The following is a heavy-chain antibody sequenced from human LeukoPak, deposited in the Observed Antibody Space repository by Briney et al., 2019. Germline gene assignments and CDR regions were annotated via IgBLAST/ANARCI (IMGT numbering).Heavy chain of an antibody. CDR3: ASPAYSSLDAFDI. Sequence: GGSLRLSCAASGFTFSSYWMSWVRQAPGKGLEWVANIKQDGSERYYVDSVKGRFTISRDNAKNSLYLQMNSLRAEDTAVYYCASPAYSSLDAFDIWGQGTMVTVSS. CDR2: IKQDGSER. CDR1: GFTFSSYW. V-gene: IGHV3-7*01. J-gene: IGHJ3*02. D-gene: IGHD6-13*01.